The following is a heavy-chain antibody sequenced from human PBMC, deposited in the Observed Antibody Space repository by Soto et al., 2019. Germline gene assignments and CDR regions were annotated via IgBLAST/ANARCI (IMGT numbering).Heavy chain of an antibody. V-gene: IGHV4-34*01. D-gene: IGHD3-10*01. CDR2: INHSGST. CDR1: GGSFSGYY. CDR3: ARVRVRVTMVRGVAPYYYGMDV. J-gene: IGHJ6*02. Sequence: SETLSLTCAVYGGSFSGYYWSWIRQPPGKGLEWIGEINHSGSTNYNPSLKSRVTISVDTSKNQFSLKLSSVTAADTAVYYCARVRVRVTMVRGVAPYYYGMDVWGQGTTVTVSS.